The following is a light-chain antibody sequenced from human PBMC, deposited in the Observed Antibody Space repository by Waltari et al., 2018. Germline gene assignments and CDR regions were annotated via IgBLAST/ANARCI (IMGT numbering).Light chain of an antibody. V-gene: IGLV1-51*01. J-gene: IGLJ2*01. CDR1: GSNIGNNF. CDR2: DMN. CDR3: GTWDTDLSVV. Sequence: QSVLTQPPSVSAAPGQKVTISCSGTGSNIGNNFVSWYQQLPGTAPKLLIYDMNKRPSGIPDRFSGSKSGTSATLGITGLQTGDEADYYCGTWDTDLSVVFGGGTKLTVL.